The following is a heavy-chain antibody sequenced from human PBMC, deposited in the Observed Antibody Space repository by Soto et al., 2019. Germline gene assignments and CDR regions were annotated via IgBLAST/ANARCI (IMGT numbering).Heavy chain of an antibody. CDR2: IKQDGSEK. CDR3: ARENTVVAAIYYYYYYMDV. D-gene: IGHD2-15*01. J-gene: IGHJ6*03. CDR1: GFTFSSYW. Sequence: GGSLRLSCAASGFTFSSYWMSWVRQAPGKGLEWVANIKQDGSEKYYVDSVKGRFTISRDNAKNSLYLQMNSLRAEDTAVYYCARENTVVAAIYYYYYYMDVWGKGTTVTVSS. V-gene: IGHV3-7*01.